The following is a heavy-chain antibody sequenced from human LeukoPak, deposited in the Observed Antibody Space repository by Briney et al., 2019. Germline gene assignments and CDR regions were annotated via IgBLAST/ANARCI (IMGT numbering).Heavy chain of an antibody. CDR3: ARLGSGWYNGVLSWNWFDP. V-gene: IGHV5-51*01. Sequence: GESLKISCKGSGYSFTSYWIGWVRQMPGKGLEWMGIIYPGDSDTRYSPSFQGQVTISADKSISTAYLQWSSLKASDTAMYYCARLGSGWYNGVLSWNWFDPWGQGTLVTVSS. J-gene: IGHJ5*02. D-gene: IGHD6-13*01. CDR1: GYSFTSYW. CDR2: IYPGDSDT.